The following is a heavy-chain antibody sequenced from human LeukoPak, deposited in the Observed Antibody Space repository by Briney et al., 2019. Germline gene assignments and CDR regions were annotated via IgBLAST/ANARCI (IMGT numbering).Heavy chain of an antibody. V-gene: IGHV3-30-3*01. D-gene: IGHD1-26*01. J-gene: IGHJ4*02. CDR2: ISYDGSNK. CDR3: ARDSGSYYVFYYFDY. Sequence: GGSLRLSCAASGFTFSSYAMHWVRQAPGKGLEWVAVISYDGSNKYYADSVKGRFTISRDNSKNTLYLQMNSLRAEDTAVYYCARDSGSYYVFYYFDYWGQGTLVAVSS. CDR1: GFTFSSYA.